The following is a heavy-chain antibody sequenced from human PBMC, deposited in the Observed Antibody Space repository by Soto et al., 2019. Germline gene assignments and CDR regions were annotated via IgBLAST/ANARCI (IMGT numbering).Heavy chain of an antibody. CDR1: GFTFSSYS. CDR2: ISSSSSTI. Sequence: PGGSLRLSCAASGFTFSSYSMNWVRQAPGKGLEWVSYISSSSSTIYYADSVKGRFTISRDNAKNSLYLQMNSLRAEDTAVYYCARGRPPPGGDYGRSYWYYLLWGRGNLVTVSS. J-gene: IGHJ2*01. CDR3: ARGRPPPGGDYGRSYWYYLL. D-gene: IGHD4-17*01. V-gene: IGHV3-48*01.